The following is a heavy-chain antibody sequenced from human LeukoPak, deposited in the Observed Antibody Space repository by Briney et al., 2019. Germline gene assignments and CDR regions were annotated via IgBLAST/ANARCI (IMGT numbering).Heavy chain of an antibody. CDR3: AKDMVAGPSIDYYYYGMDV. CDR1: GFTFSSYA. J-gene: IGHJ6*02. D-gene: IGHD6-19*01. Sequence: GGSLRLSCAASGFTFSSYAMHWVRQAPGKGLEWVSGISWNSGSIGYADSVKGRFTISRDNAKNSLYLQMNSLRAEDTALYYCAKDMVAGPSIDYYYYGMDVWGQGTTVTVSS. V-gene: IGHV3-9*01. CDR2: ISWNSGSI.